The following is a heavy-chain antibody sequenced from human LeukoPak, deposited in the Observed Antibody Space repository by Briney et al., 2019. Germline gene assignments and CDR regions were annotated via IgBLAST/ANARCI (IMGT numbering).Heavy chain of an antibody. V-gene: IGHV3-48*01. D-gene: IGHD6-19*01. CDR3: GRAGSGWDYFDY. J-gene: IGHJ4*02. CDR2: IYGSGRTI. Sequence: GGSLPLSCAASGLTFSSYGMNWVRQAPRKGLAGVSCIYGSGRTIYYADSMKGRFTFSRDNSNNTLYLQMNGLSAEDTAVYYWGRAGSGWDYFDYWGQGTLVTVSS. CDR1: GLTFSSYG.